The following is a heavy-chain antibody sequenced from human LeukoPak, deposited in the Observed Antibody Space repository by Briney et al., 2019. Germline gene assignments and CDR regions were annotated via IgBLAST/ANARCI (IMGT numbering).Heavy chain of an antibody. Sequence: GGSLRLSCAASGFTFSSYAMSWVRQAPGKGLEWVSAISGSGGSTYYADSVKGRFTISRDNSKNTPYLQMNSLRAEDTAVYYCAKDPGGTVTTAFDYWGQGTLVTVSS. D-gene: IGHD4-17*01. CDR3: AKDPGGTVTTAFDY. J-gene: IGHJ4*02. CDR2: ISGSGGST. CDR1: GFTFSSYA. V-gene: IGHV3-23*01.